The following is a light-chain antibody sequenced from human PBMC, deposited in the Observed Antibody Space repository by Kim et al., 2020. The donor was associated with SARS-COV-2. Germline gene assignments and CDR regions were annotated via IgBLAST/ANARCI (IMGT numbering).Light chain of an antibody. CDR1: QSVSGSY. CDR2: AIS. V-gene: IGKV3-20*01. J-gene: IGKJ2*03. Sequence: PGERATLSCRAGQSVSGSYLAWYPQNPSQAPRLPRYAISGRATGLPDSFSGSGSGTDFTLTISRLEPEDFAVYYCQQYGGSPPYSFGQGTELEI. CDR3: QQYGGSPPYS.